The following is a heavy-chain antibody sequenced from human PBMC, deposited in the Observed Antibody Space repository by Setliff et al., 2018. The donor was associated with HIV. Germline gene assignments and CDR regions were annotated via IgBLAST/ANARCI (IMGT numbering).Heavy chain of an antibody. D-gene: IGHD3-22*01. Sequence: GASVKVSCKASGYTFTSYGVSWVRQAPGQGLEWMGWISTYNGNTNYAQKLQDRVTMTTDTSTSTAYMEVSRLRSDDTAVYYCARGTLNQNYYNTYGPFDYWGQGTLVTVSS. V-gene: IGHV1-18*01. CDR1: GYTFTSYG. CDR3: ARGTLNQNYYNTYGPFDY. CDR2: ISTYNGNT. J-gene: IGHJ4*02.